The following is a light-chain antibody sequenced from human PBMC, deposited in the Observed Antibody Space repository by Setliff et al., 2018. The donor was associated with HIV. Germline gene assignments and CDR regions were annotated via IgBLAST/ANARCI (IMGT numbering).Light chain of an antibody. CDR2: DDS. Sequence: SYELTQPPSVSVAPGKTARITCGGNNIGSKSVHWYQQKPGQAPVLVVYDDSHRPSGIPARFSGSNSGYTATLTISRVEAGDEADYYCQVWHSSSDHYVFGIGTKVTVL. V-gene: IGLV3-21*03. J-gene: IGLJ1*01. CDR1: NIGSKS. CDR3: QVWHSSSDHYV.